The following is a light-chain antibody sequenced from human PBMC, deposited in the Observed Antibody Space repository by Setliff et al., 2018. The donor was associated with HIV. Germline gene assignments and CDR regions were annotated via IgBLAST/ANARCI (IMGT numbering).Light chain of an antibody. CDR3: CSYTSSLTYV. V-gene: IGLV2-14*03. CDR2: DVS. CDR1: SSDVGSYNF. J-gene: IGLJ1*01. Sequence: QSALTQPASVSGSSGQSITISCSGTSSDVGSYNFVSWYQQHPGKAPQLIIYDVSQRPSGVSSRFSGSKSGNTASLTISGLQAEDQADYYCCSYTSSLTYVFGTGTKVTVL.